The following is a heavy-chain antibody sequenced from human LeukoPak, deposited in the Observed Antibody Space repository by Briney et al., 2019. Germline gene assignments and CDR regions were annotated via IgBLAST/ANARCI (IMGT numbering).Heavy chain of an antibody. CDR3: ARRRSSYYYDSSGYSS. D-gene: IGHD3-22*01. J-gene: IGHJ5*02. CDR1: GGSISSSSYY. CDR2: IYYSGST. V-gene: IGHV4-39*01. Sequence: SETLSLTCTVSGGSISSSSYYWGWIRQPSGKGLEWIGSIYYSGSTYYNPSLKSRVTISVDTSKNQFSLKLSSVTAADTAVYYCARRRSSYYYDSSGYSSWGQGTLVTVSS.